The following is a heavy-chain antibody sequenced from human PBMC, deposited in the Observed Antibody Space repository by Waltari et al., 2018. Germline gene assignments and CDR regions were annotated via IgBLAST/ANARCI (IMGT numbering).Heavy chain of an antibody. Sequence: QVQLQESGPGLVKPSETLSLTCTVSGGSISSYYWSWIRQPAGKGLEWIGRIYTRGSTNSTPSLKSRVTMSVAPSKNQCSLKLSSVTAADTAVYYCARDGIVVVPAAILPSYWYYMDVWGKGTTVTVSS. J-gene: IGHJ6*03. V-gene: IGHV4-4*07. CDR3: ARDGIVVVPAAILPSYWYYMDV. D-gene: IGHD2-2*01. CDR2: IYTRGST. CDR1: GGSISSYY.